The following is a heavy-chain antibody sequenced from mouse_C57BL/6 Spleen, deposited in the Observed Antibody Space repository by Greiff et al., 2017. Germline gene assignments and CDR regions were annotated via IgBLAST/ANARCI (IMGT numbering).Heavy chain of an antibody. J-gene: IGHJ3*01. CDR1: GFTFSDYG. CDR2: ISSGRSTL. V-gene: IGHV5-17*01. CDR3: ARDLLLRGGCAY. Sequence: DVHLVESGGGLVKPGGSLKLSCAASGFTFSDYGMHWVRQAPEKGLEWVAYISSGRSTLYSADTVTGRFTISKENAKNTLFREMTSLRSEDTAMYYCARDLLLRGGCAYWGQGTLVTVSA. D-gene: IGHD1-1*01.